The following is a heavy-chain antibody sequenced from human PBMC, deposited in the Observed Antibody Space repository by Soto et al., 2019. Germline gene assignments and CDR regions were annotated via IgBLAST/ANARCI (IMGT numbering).Heavy chain of an antibody. CDR2: IGGSGGST. J-gene: IGHJ4*02. CDR3: AYSSTPFDY. Sequence: GGSLRLSCAASGFTFRSYGMIWVRQAPGKGLEWVSGIGGSGGSTYYADSVKGRFTISRDNSKNTLYLQMNSLRAEDTAVYYCAYSSTPFDYWGQGTLVTVSS. D-gene: IGHD6-13*01. CDR1: GFTFRSYG. V-gene: IGHV3-23*01.